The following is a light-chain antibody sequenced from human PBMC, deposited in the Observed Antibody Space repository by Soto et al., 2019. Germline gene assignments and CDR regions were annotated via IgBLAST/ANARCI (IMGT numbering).Light chain of an antibody. Sequence: QSVLTQPASVSGSPGQSITISCTGTSSDFGGYNYVSWYQQHPGKAPKLMIYEVSNRPSGVPNRFSGSKSGNTASLTISGLQAEDEADYYCSSYTSSSTLPYVFGTGTKVTVL. CDR3: SSYTSSSTLPYV. CDR2: EVS. CDR1: SSDFGGYNY. V-gene: IGLV2-14*01. J-gene: IGLJ1*01.